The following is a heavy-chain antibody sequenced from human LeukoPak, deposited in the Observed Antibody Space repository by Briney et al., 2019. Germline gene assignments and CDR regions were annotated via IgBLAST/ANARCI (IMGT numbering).Heavy chain of an antibody. D-gene: IGHD3-10*01. V-gene: IGHV4-34*01. CDR2: INHSGST. CDR3: ARGRITMVRGVITHHFDY. J-gene: IGHJ4*02. CDR1: GGSFSGYY. Sequence: KPSETLSLTCAVYGGSFSGYYWSWIRQPPGKGLEWIGEINHSGSTNYNPSLKSRVTISVDTSKNQFSLKLSSVTAADTAVYYCARGRITMVRGVITHHFDYWGQGTLVTVSS.